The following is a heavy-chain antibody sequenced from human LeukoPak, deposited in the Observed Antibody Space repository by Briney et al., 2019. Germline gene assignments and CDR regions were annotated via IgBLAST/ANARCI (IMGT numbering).Heavy chain of an antibody. CDR1: GFTFSSSG. CDR3: VRDGKAVAVAFDI. V-gene: IGHV3-23*01. D-gene: IGHD6-19*01. Sequence: GGSLRLSCGASGFTFSSSGMSWVRQAPGKGLEWVSAISRSGGTTYYVDSVKGRFTISRDNAKNSLYLQMNSLRAEDTAVYYCVRDGKAVAVAFDIWGQGTMVTVSS. CDR2: ISRSGGTT. J-gene: IGHJ3*02.